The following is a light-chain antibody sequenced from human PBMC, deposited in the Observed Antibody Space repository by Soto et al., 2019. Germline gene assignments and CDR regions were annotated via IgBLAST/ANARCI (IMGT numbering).Light chain of an antibody. J-gene: IGLJ1*01. CDR3: SSYTSSRYV. Sequence: QSELTQPASVSGSPGQSITISCTGTSSDVGGYNYVSWYQQHPGKAPKLMIYDVSNRPSGVSNRFSGSKSGNTASLTISGLQAEDEADYYCSSYTSSRYVFGTGTKVT. V-gene: IGLV2-14*01. CDR1: SSDVGGYNY. CDR2: DVS.